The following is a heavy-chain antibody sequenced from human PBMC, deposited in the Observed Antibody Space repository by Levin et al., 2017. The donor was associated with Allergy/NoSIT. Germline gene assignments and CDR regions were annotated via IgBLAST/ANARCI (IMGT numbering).Heavy chain of an antibody. V-gene: IGHV4-34*01. CDR3: ASSATYYYGSGKYDY. CDR2: INHSGST. Sequence: GSLRLSCAVYGGSFSGYYWSWIRQPPGKGLEWIGEINHSGSTNYNPSLKSRATISVDTSKNQFSLKLRSVTAADTAVYYCASSATYYYGSGKYDYWGQGTLVTVSS. D-gene: IGHD3-10*01. J-gene: IGHJ4*02. CDR1: GGSFSGYY.